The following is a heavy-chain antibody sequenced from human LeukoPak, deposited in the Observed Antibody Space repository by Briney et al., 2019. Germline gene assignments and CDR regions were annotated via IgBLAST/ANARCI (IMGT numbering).Heavy chain of an antibody. J-gene: IGHJ5*02. CDR1: GGSISSYY. D-gene: IGHD6-6*01. CDR3: ATRQGNRIAARRDNWFDP. Sequence: SETLSLTCTVSGGSISSYYWSWIRQPPGKGLEWIGYIYTSGSTNYNPSLKSRVTISVDTSKNQFSLKLSSVTAADTAVYYCATRQGNRIAARRDNWFDPWGQGTLVTVSS. CDR2: IYTSGST. V-gene: IGHV4-4*09.